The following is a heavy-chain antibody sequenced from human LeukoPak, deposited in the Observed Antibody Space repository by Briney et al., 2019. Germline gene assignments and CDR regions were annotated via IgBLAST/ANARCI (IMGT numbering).Heavy chain of an antibody. CDR1: GGSISSSSYY. CDR2: IYYSGST. Sequence: SETLSLTCTVSGGSISSSSYYWGWIRQPPGKGLEWIGSIYYSGSTYYNPSLKSRVTISVDTSKNQFSLKLSSVTAADTAVYYCARDYSNQRGFDYWGQGTLVTVST. CDR3: ARDYSNQRGFDY. D-gene: IGHD4-11*01. V-gene: IGHV4-39*02. J-gene: IGHJ4*02.